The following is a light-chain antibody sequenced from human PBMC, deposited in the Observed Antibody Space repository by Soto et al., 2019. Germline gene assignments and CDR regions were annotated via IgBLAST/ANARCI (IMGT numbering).Light chain of an antibody. CDR1: QDISNY. J-gene: IGKJ4*01. CDR2: DAS. V-gene: IGKV1-33*01. Sequence: DLQMTQSPSSLSASVGDRVTITCQASQDISNYLSWYQQKPGKAPKLLIYDASNLETGVPSRFSGSGSGTDFTFTISSLQPEDIATYYCQQYDNLLLTFGGGTKVEIK. CDR3: QQYDNLLLT.